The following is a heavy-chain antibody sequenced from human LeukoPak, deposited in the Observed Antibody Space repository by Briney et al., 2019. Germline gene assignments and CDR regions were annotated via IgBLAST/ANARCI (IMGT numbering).Heavy chain of an antibody. CDR2: INHSGST. CDR3: ARVFYYYYGMDV. CDR1: GGSFSGCY. V-gene: IGHV4-34*01. J-gene: IGHJ6*02. Sequence: SETLSLTCAVYGGSFSGCYWSWIRQPPGKGLEWIGEINHSGSTNYNPSLKSRVTISVDTSKNQFPLKLSSVTAADTAVYYCARVFYYYYGMDVWGQGTTVTVSS.